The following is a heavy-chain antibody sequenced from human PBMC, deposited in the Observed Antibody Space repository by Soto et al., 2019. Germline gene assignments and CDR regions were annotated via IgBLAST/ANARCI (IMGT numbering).Heavy chain of an antibody. D-gene: IGHD1-26*01. CDR1: GYTFINYS. V-gene: IGHV1-18*04. CDR2: ISIYNGNT. Sequence: ASVKVSCKASGYTFINYSISWVRQAPGQGLEWMGCISIYNGNTKYAQKVQGRVTMTTDTSTNTAYMELRGLRSDDTAVYYCARRLSENSYAFDFWGQGTMVTVSS. J-gene: IGHJ3*01. CDR3: ARRLSENSYAFDF.